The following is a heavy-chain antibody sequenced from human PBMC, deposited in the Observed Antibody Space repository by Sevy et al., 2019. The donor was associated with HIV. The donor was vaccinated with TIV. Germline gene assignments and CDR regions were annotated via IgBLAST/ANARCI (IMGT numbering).Heavy chain of an antibody. CDR3: ARLSVYYYDSSGYYTTGNAFGI. D-gene: IGHD3-22*01. CDR1: GFTVSNNY. V-gene: IGHV3-53*01. J-gene: IGHJ3*02. Sequence: GGSLRLSCAASGFTVSNNYMSWVRQAPGKGLQWVSVIYSGDSTYYADSVKGRFTISRDNSKNTLYLQMNSLRAEDTAVYYCARLSVYYYDSSGYYTTGNAFGIWGQGTMVTVSS. CDR2: IYSGDST.